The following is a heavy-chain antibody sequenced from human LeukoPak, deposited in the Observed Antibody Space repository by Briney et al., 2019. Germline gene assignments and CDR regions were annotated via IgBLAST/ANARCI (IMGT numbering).Heavy chain of an antibody. CDR1: GGSISISSYY. CDR2: IYYSGSS. D-gene: IGHD6-19*01. CDR3: ARQKWLVHNWFDP. J-gene: IGHJ5*02. V-gene: IGHV4-39*01. Sequence: SETLSLTCTVSGGSISISSYYWGWIRQPPGKRLAWIGSIYYSGSSYYNPSLKSRVTISVDTSKNQFSLKLRSVTAADTAVYYCARQKWLVHNWFDPWGQGTLVTVSS.